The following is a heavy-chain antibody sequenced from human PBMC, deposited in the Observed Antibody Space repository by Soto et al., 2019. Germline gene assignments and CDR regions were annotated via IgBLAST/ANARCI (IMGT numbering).Heavy chain of an antibody. CDR2: ISSSSSYI. V-gene: IGHV3-21*01. D-gene: IGHD3-3*01. J-gene: IGHJ4*02. CDR1: GFTFSSYS. Sequence: LRLSCAASGFTFSSYSMNWVRQAPGKGLEWVSSISSSSSYIYYADSVKGRFTISRDNAKNSLYLQMNSLRAEDTAVYYCARDFYGNYDFWSGYFCWGRGTLVTVSS. CDR3: ARDFYGNYDFWSGYFC.